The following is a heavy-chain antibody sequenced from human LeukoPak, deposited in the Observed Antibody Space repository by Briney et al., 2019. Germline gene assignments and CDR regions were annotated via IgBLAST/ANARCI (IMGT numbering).Heavy chain of an antibody. CDR3: AKGYCSSTSCPNWFDP. Sequence: PGGSLRLSGAASGFTFSSYAMSWVRQAPGKGLEWVSAISGSGGSTYYADSVKGRFTISRDNSKNTLYLQMNSLRAEDTAVYYCAKGYCSSTSCPNWFDPWGQGTLVTVSS. D-gene: IGHD2-2*01. CDR2: ISGSGGST. J-gene: IGHJ5*02. CDR1: GFTFSSYA. V-gene: IGHV3-23*01.